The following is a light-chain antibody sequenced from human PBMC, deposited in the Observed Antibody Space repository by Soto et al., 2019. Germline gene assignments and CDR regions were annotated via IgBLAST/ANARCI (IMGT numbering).Light chain of an antibody. V-gene: IGKV1-9*01. CDR2: DAP. Sequence: IQLTQSPSSLSASVGDRVTITFRSSQGISSYLGWYQQKPGKAPNLLIYDAPTLHSGVPSRFSGGGSGTDFTLTISSLQPEDFATYYCQQFNSYPITFGQGTRLEIK. J-gene: IGKJ5*01. CDR3: QQFNSYPIT. CDR1: QGISSY.